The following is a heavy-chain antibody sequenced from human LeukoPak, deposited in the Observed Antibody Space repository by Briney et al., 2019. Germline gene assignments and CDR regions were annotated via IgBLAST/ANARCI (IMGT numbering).Heavy chain of an antibody. CDR3: ARKMVGGPRLNRMDV. D-gene: IGHD2-8*01. V-gene: IGHV4-59*01. CDR1: GGSISGYY. J-gene: IGHJ6*02. CDR2: IYYSGST. Sequence: KPSETLSLTCTVSGGSISGYYWSWIRQPPGKGLEWIGYIYYSGSTNYNPSLKSRVTISVDTSKNQFSLKLSSVTAADTAVYYCARKMVGGPRLNRMDVWGQGTTVTVPS.